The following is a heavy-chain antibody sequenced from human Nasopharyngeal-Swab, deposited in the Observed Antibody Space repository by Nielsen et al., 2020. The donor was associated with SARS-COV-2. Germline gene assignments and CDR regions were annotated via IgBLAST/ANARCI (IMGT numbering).Heavy chain of an antibody. CDR3: TRYDFWSEYYFDY. J-gene: IGHJ4*02. V-gene: IGHV3-49*04. Sequence: GESLKISCTASGFTFGDYAMSWVRQAPGKGLEWVGFIRSKAYGGTTEYAASVKGRFIISRDDSKSIAYLQMNSLKTEDTAVYYCTRYDFWSEYYFDYWGQGTLVTVSS. CDR2: IRSKAYGGTT. D-gene: IGHD3-3*01. CDR1: GFTFGDYA.